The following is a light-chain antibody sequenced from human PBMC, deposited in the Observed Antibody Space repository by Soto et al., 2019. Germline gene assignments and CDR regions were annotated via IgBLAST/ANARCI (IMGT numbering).Light chain of an antibody. CDR1: QSISSW. V-gene: IGKV1-5*03. J-gene: IGKJ1*01. CDR3: QKYNSYSGT. CDR2: KAS. Sequence: DIQITQSPSSVSGSVGDTVTITCLASQSISSWLAWYQQKPGKAPKLLIYKASSLESGVPSRFSGSGSGTEFTLTISSLQPDDFATYYCQKYNSYSGTFGQGTKVAIK.